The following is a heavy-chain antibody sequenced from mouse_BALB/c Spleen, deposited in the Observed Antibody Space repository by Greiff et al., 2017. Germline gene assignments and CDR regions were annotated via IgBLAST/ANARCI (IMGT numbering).Heavy chain of an antibody. CDR3: ARGDYGGFAY. Sequence: EVQLVESGGGLVQPGGSRKLSCAASGFTFSSFGMHWVRQAPEKGLEWVAYISSGSSTIYYADTVKGRFTISRDNPKNTLFLQMTSLRSEDTAMYYCARGDYGGFAYWGQGTLVTVSA. CDR2: ISSGSSTI. J-gene: IGHJ3*01. CDR1: GFTFSSFG. D-gene: IGHD2-4*01. V-gene: IGHV5-17*02.